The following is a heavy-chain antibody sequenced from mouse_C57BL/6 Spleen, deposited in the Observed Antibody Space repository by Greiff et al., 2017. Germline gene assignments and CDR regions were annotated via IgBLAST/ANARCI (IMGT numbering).Heavy chain of an antibody. V-gene: IGHV1-75*01. Sequence: QVQLQQSGPELVKPGASVKISCKASGYTFTDYYINWVKQRPGQGLEWIGWIFPGSGSTYYNEKFKGKATLTVDKSSSTAYMLLSSLTSEDSAVYVCAREPPLRLPSSYAMDYWGQGTSVTVSS. CDR3: AREPPLRLPSSYAMDY. CDR1: GYTFTDYY. CDR2: IFPGSGST. D-gene: IGHD3-2*02. J-gene: IGHJ4*01.